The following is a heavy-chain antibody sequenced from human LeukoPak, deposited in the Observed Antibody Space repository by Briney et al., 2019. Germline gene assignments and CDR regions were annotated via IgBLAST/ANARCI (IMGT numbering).Heavy chain of an antibody. CDR1: GGSISSGDYY. V-gene: IGHV4-30-4*01. D-gene: IGHD6-13*01. J-gene: IGHJ4*02. Sequence: SETLSLTCTVSGGSISSGDYYWSWIRQPPGKGLEWIGYIYYSGSTYYNPSLKSRVTISVDTSKNQFSLKLSSVTAADTAVYYCARELAIAAADYWGQGTLVTVS. CDR3: ARELAIAAADY. CDR2: IYYSGST.